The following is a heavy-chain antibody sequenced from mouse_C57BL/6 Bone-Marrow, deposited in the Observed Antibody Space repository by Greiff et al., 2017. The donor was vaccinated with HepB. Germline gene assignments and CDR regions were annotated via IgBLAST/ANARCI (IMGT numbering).Heavy chain of an antibody. V-gene: IGHV1-69*01. Sequence: QVQLQQPGAELVMPGASVKLSCKASGYTFTSYWMHWVKQRPGQGLEWIGEIDPSDSYTNYNQKFKGKSTLTVDKSSSTAYIQLSSLTSEDSAVYYCARYYYGSKVDYWGQGTTLTVSS. CDR1: GYTFTSYW. D-gene: IGHD1-1*01. CDR3: ARYYYGSKVDY. CDR2: IDPSDSYT. J-gene: IGHJ2*01.